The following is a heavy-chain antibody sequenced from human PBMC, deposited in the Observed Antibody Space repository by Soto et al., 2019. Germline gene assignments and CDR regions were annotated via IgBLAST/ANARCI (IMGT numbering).Heavy chain of an antibody. D-gene: IGHD1-26*01. Sequence: QMHLVESGGGVVQPGRSLRLSCAASGFTFSRNVIHWVRQAPGKGLEWVGLISYDGSDKYYADSVKGRFTISRDNSKNTLYLQMSSLITDDTAVYYCATWPRVGTYSPFDFWVQGTLVTVSS. CDR3: ATWPRVGTYSPFDF. J-gene: IGHJ4*02. CDR1: GFTFSRNV. CDR2: ISYDGSDK. V-gene: IGHV3-30*03.